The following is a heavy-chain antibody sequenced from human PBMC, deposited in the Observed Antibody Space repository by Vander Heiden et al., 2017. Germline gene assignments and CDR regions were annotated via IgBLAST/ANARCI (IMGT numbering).Heavy chain of an antibody. V-gene: IGHV3-73*02. Sequence: EVQLVESGGGLVQPGGSLKLSCAASGFTFSGSAIHWVRQAAGKGLEWVGRIKSKANNYATAYAASVNGRFTISRDDSKNTAYLQMNSLKTEDTAVYYCTGLDDSGSLTWYFDLWGRGTLVTVSS. J-gene: IGHJ2*01. D-gene: IGHD1-26*01. CDR1: GFTFSGSA. CDR2: IKSKANNYAT. CDR3: TGLDDSGSLTWYFDL.